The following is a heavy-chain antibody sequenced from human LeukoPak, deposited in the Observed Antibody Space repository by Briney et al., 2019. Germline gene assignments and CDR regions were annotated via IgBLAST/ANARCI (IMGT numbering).Heavy chain of an antibody. CDR3: ARSSDWIFDN. CDR1: GFTFSRYA. D-gene: IGHD6-19*01. CDR2: ISGSDGST. Sequence: PGGSLRLSCAASGFTFSRYAMSWVRQAPGKGLEWVSAISGSDGSTYYADSVKGRFTISRDNSKNTLYLQMNSLRAEDTAVYYCARSSDWIFDNWGQGTLVTVSS. J-gene: IGHJ4*02. V-gene: IGHV3-23*01.